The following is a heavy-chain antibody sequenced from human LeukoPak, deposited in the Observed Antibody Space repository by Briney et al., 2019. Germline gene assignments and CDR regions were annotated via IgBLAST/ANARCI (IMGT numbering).Heavy chain of an antibody. CDR1: GFTFDDYA. J-gene: IGHJ4*02. CDR2: ISGSGGST. Sequence: GGSLRLSCAASGFTFDDYAMHWVRQAPGKGLEWVSAISGSGGSTYYADSVKGRFTISRDNSKNTLYLQMNSLRAEDTAVYYCARVDDSSGGYYFDYWGQGTLVTVSS. D-gene: IGHD3-22*01. CDR3: ARVDDSSGGYYFDY. V-gene: IGHV3-23*01.